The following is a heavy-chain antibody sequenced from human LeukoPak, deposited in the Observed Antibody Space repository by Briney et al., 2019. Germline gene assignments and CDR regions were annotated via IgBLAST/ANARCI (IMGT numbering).Heavy chain of an antibody. V-gene: IGHV4-30-2*01. CDR2: IYHSGST. J-gene: IGHJ5*02. CDR3: ARQEMATIYNWFDP. D-gene: IGHD5-24*01. CDR1: GGSISSGGYS. Sequence: SQTLSLTCAVSGGSISSGGYSWSWIRQPPGKGLEWIGYIYHSGSTYYNPSLESRVTISVDRSKNQFSLKLSSVTAADTAVYYCARQEMATIYNWFDPWGQGTLVTVSS.